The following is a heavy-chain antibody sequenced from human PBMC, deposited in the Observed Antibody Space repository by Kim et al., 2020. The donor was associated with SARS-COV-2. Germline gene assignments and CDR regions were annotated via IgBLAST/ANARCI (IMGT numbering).Heavy chain of an antibody. CDR2: IYYSGNT. D-gene: IGHD2-15*01. Sequence: SETLSLTCTVSNGSLTNYYWSWIRQPPGKGLEWIGNIYYSGNTNYNPSLRSRVTISVDTSKNQFSLRLSSVTAADTAVYYCARRRYRSGSFFDYWGQGTL. CDR1: NGSLTNYY. V-gene: IGHV4-59*01. J-gene: IGHJ4*02. CDR3: ARRRYRSGSFFDY.